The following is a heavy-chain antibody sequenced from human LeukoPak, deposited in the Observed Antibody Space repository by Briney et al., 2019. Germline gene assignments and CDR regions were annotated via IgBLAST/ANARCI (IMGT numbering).Heavy chain of an antibody. CDR3: AKDSAKKYDDY. D-gene: IGHD2/OR15-2a*01. J-gene: IGHJ4*02. V-gene: IGHV3-23*01. CDR1: GYSFTSYW. CDR2: ISGSDGST. Sequence: GESLKISCKGSGYSFTSYWIGWVRQAPGKGLEWVSGISGSDGSTNYADSVKGRFTISRENSKNTLYLQMNSLRAEDTAVYYCAKDSAKKYDDYWGQGTLVTVSS.